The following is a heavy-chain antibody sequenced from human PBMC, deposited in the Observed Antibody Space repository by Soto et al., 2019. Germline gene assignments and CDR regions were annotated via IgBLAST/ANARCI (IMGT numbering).Heavy chain of an antibody. Sequence: EVPLVESGGGLVQPGGSLRLSCAASGFTFSSYWMHWVRQAPGKGLVWVSRINSDGSSTSYADSVKGRFTISSDNAKNTLYLQMNSLSAEDTAVYYCARAGNYDSSFDYWGQGTLVTVSS. D-gene: IGHD3-22*01. J-gene: IGHJ4*02. CDR2: INSDGSST. V-gene: IGHV3-74*01. CDR3: ARAGNYDSSFDY. CDR1: GFTFSSYW.